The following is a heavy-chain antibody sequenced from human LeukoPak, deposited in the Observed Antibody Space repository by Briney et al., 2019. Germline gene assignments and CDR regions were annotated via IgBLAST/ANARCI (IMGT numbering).Heavy chain of an antibody. J-gene: IGHJ2*01. CDR1: GYTFSNSY. CDR2: INANSGGT. Sequence: ASVKVSCKASGYTFSNSYMHWLRQAPGQGPEWMGWINANSGGTNFAQKFQGRVTVTRDTFISTAFMEVRRLTSDDTAVYYCARGGDWYFDLWGRGTLVTVSS. CDR3: ARGGDWYFDL. V-gene: IGHV1-2*02.